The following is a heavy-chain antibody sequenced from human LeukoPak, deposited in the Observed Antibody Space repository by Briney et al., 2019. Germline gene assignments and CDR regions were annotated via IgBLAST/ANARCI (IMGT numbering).Heavy chain of an antibody. V-gene: IGHV4-61*02. CDR3: ARAYPYCSRTSCEGT. J-gene: IGHJ5*02. CDR2: IYATGNT. D-gene: IGHD2-2*01. CDR1: GGSLRSDSSF. Sequence: SETLSLTCSVSGGSLRSDSSFWSWIRQPAGKGLEWIGRIYATGNTNYNPSLERRVTISVDTSKNQFSLKLSSVTAADTAVYYCARAYPYCSRTSCEGTWGQGTLVTVSS.